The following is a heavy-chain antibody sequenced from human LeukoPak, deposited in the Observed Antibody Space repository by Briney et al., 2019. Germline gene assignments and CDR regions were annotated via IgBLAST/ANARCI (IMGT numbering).Heavy chain of an antibody. J-gene: IGHJ4*02. CDR1: GFSLSTFA. CDR2: IGASDGYT. D-gene: IGHD6-19*01. CDR3: AREGGGYSSGWYVGY. Sequence: GGSLRLSCVASGFSLSTFAMSWVRQSPEKGLEWVSAIGASDGYTYHADSVKGRFTMSRDISRNTVYLQMNSLRAEDTAVYYCAREGGGYSSGWYVGYWGQGTLVTVSS. V-gene: IGHV3-23*01.